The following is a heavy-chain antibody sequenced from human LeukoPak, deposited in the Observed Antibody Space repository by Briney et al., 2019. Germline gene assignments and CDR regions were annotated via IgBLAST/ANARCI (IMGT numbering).Heavy chain of an antibody. D-gene: IGHD3-22*01. CDR3: AKDNNYDSSGYSNAFDI. J-gene: IGHJ3*02. CDR1: GFTFSSYA. Sequence: GGSLRLSCAASGFTFSSYAMSWVRQAAGKGLEWVSAISGSGGSTYYADSVKGRFTTSRDNSKNTLYLQMNSLRAEDTAVYYCAKDNNYDSSGYSNAFDIGGQGTMVTVSS. CDR2: ISGSGGST. V-gene: IGHV3-23*01.